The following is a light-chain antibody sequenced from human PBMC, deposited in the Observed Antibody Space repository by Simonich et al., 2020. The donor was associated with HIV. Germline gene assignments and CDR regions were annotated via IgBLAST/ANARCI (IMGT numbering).Light chain of an antibody. J-gene: IGKJ2*01. V-gene: IGKV3D-20*01. CDR1: QSVSSSY. CDR3: QQYGNSPMYT. Sequence: EIVLTQSPGTLSLSPGERATLSCRASQSVSSSYLAWYQQQPGLAPRLLIDDASSRATCIPDRFSGSGSGTDFTLTISRLEPEDVAVYYCQQYGNSPMYTFGQGTRLEIK. CDR2: DAS.